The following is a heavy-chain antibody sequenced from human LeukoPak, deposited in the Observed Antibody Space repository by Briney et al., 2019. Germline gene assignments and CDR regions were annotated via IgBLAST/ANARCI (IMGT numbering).Heavy chain of an antibody. CDR1: GDTFSNYA. J-gene: IGHJ4*02. CDR3: AKGSFYYDSSGYSQRNFDY. Sequence: SVKVSCKASGDTFSNYAISWVRQAPGQGLEWMGRIIPTLAIANYAQKFQARVTITADKSTSTAYMELSSLRSEDTAVYYCAKGSFYYDSSGYSQRNFDYWGQGTLVTVSS. CDR2: IIPTLAIA. V-gene: IGHV1-69*04. D-gene: IGHD3-22*01.